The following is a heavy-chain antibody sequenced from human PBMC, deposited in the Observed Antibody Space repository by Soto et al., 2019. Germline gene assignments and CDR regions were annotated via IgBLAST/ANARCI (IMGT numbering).Heavy chain of an antibody. CDR3: ARVGLPPPPYYCGGDCYGFDY. CDR2: INSDGSNT. V-gene: IGHV3-74*01. CDR1: GFTFSSYW. Sequence: GRSLRLSCAASGFTFSSYWMYWVRQVPGKGLVWVSHINSDGSNTNYADSVKGRFTISRDNAKNTLYLQMSSLRAEDTAVYYGARVGLPPPPYYCGGDCYGFDYWGQGTLVTVSS. D-gene: IGHD2-21*02. J-gene: IGHJ4*02.